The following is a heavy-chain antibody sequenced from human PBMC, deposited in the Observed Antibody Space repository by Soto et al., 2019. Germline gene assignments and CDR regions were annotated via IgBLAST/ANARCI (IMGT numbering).Heavy chain of an antibody. J-gene: IGHJ3*02. CDR3: ARGQRKSAFDI. V-gene: IGHV4-34*01. CDR1: GGSFSGYY. Sequence: SETLSLTCAVYGGSFSGYYWSWIRQPPGKGLEWIGEINHSGSTNYNPSLKSRVTISVDTSKNQFSLKLSSVTAADTAVYYCARGQRKSAFDIWGQGTMVTVSS. CDR2: INHSGST.